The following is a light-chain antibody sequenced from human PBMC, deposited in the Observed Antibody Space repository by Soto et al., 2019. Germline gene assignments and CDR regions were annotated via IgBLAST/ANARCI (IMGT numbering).Light chain of an antibody. V-gene: IGLV2-14*01. CDR3: SSYTGSSYV. Sequence: QSALAQPASVSGSPGQSITISCTGTSRDVGGYNYVSWYQQHPGKAPKLMIYAVSNRPSGVSYRFSGSKSGNTASLTISGLQAEDEADYYCSSYTGSSYVFGTGTKLTVL. CDR2: AVS. CDR1: SRDVGGYNY. J-gene: IGLJ1*01.